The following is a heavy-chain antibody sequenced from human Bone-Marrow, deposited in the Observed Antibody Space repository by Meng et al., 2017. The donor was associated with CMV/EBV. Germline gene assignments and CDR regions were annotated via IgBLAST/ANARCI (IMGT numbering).Heavy chain of an antibody. CDR1: GFTFSNAW. V-gene: IGHV3-15*01. D-gene: IGHD3-10*01. CDR3: TTSMVRGVIITGHLGY. CDR2: IKSKTDGGTT. Sequence: GGSLRLSCAASGFTFSNAWMSWVRQAPGKGLEWVGRIKSKTDGGTTDYAAPVKGRFTISRDDSKNTLYLQMNSLKTEDTAVYYCTTSMVRGVIITGHLGYWGQGTLVTVSS. J-gene: IGHJ4*02.